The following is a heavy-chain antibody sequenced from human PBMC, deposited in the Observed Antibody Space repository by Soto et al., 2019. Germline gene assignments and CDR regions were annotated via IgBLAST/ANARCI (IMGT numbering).Heavy chain of an antibody. Sequence: PGGSLRLSCAASGFTVSSNYMSWVRQAPGKGLEWVSVIYSGGSTYYADSVKGRFTISRHNSKNTLYLQMNSLRAEDTAVYYCARGGLYSGCDSPFDYWGQGTLVTVSS. CDR3: ARGGLYSGCDSPFDY. CDR2: IYSGGST. J-gene: IGHJ4*02. V-gene: IGHV3-53*04. D-gene: IGHD5-12*01. CDR1: GFTVSSNY.